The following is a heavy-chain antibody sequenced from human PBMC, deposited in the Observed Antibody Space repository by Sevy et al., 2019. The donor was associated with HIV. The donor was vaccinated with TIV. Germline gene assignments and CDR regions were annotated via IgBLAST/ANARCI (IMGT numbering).Heavy chain of an antibody. CDR2: ISAYNGKT. V-gene: IGHV1-18*04. CDR1: GYTFTSYG. J-gene: IGHJ6*02. D-gene: IGHD6-6*01. CDR3: ARDGQVYSSSSGVYYYYGMDV. Sequence: ASVKVSCKASGYTFTSYGISWVRQAPGQGLEWMGWISAYNGKTNFAQKLQDKFTMTTDTSTSTAYMELRSLRSDDTAVYYCARDGQVYSSSSGVYYYYGMDVWGQGTTVTVSS.